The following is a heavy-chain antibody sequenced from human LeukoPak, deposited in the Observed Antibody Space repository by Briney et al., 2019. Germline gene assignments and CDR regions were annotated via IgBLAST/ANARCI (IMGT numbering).Heavy chain of an antibody. CDR2: INPNSGGT. CDR3: ATTHGDYVLHYYFDY. Sequence: ASVKVSCKASGYTFTGYYMHWVRQAPGQGLEWMGWINPNSGGTNYAQKFQGRVTMTRDTSISTAYMELSRLRSEDTAVYYCATTHGDYVLHYYFDYWGQGTLVTVSS. CDR1: GYTFTGYY. J-gene: IGHJ4*02. D-gene: IGHD4-17*01. V-gene: IGHV1-2*02.